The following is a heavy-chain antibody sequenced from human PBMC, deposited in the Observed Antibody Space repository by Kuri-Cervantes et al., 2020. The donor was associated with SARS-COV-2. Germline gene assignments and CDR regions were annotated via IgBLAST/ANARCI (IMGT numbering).Heavy chain of an antibody. CDR1: GGSFSGYY. J-gene: IGHJ3*02. D-gene: IGHD4-11*01. Sequence: SETLSLTCAVYGGSFSGYYWRWFRQPPGKGLEWIGEINHSGSTNYNPSLKSRVTISVDTSKNQFSLKLSSVTATDTAVYYCARGGAVTTFFRIGRAFDIWGQGTMVTVSS. V-gene: IGHV4-34*01. CDR3: ARGGAVTTFFRIGRAFDI. CDR2: INHSGST.